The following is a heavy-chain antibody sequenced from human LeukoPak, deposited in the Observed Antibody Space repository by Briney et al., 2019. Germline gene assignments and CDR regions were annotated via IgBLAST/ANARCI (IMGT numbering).Heavy chain of an antibody. CDR2: ISSSSSYI. CDR3: ARETYCSGGSCYKGNAFDI. J-gene: IGHJ3*02. D-gene: IGHD2-15*01. CDR1: GFTFSSYS. Sequence: GGSLRLSCAASGFTFSSYSMNWVRQAPGKGLEWVSSISSSSSYIYYADSVKGRFTISRDNAKNSLYLQMNSLRADDTAVYYCARETYCSGGSCYKGNAFDIWGQGTMVAVSS. V-gene: IGHV3-21*01.